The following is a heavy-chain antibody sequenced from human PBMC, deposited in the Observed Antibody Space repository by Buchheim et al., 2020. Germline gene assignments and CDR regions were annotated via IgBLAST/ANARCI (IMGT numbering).Heavy chain of an antibody. D-gene: IGHD4-17*01. Sequence: EVQLVESGGGLVKPGGSLRLSCAASGFTFSSYSMNWVRQAPGKGLEWVSSISSSSSYIYYADSVKGRFTISRDNAKNSLYLQMNSLRAEDTAVYYCASAPEDYGDYEGDYYYYGMDVWGQGTT. CDR1: GFTFSSYS. J-gene: IGHJ6*02. V-gene: IGHV3-21*01. CDR2: ISSSSSYI. CDR3: ASAPEDYGDYEGDYYYYGMDV.